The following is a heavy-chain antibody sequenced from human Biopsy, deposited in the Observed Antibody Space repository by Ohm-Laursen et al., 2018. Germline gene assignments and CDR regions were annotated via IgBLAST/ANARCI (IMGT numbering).Heavy chain of an antibody. V-gene: IGHV4-59*01. CDR2: ISYTWGI. Sequence: PGTLSLTCTVSGGAISGYHWSWIRKSPGKGLEWLAYISYTWGITSNPSLNGRATMSLDTPKNQFSLRLIYVTAADTAVYYCARMPHFDYWGQGILVTVSS. CDR1: GGAISGYH. CDR3: ARMPHFDY. D-gene: IGHD2-2*01. J-gene: IGHJ4*02.